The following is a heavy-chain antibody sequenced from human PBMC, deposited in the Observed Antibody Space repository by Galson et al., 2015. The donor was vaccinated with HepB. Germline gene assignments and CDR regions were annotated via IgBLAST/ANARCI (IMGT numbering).Heavy chain of an antibody. CDR2: INPSADTT. J-gene: IGHJ4*02. D-gene: IGHD1-26*01. V-gene: IGHV1-46*03. CDR1: GYSFTTYY. CDR3: ARDLRMNEWELPDY. Sequence: SVKVSCRASGYSFTTYYIHWVRQAPGQGLEWMGIINPSADTTSYAEKFQGRVSMTRDTSTITVFMELSSLRSEDTAVYYCARDLRMNEWELPDYWGQGTLVIVSS.